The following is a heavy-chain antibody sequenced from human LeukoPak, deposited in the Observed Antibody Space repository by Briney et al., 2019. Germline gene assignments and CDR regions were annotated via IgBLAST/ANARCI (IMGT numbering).Heavy chain of an antibody. CDR3: ARDITPGYYDSSGYYDY. Sequence: ASVKVSCKASGFTFISSAMQWVRQARGQRLEWIGWIVVGSDRTNYAQKFQGRVTITTDESTSTAYMELSSLRSEDTAVYYCARDITPGYYDSSGYYDYWGQGTLVTVSS. CDR1: GFTFISSA. V-gene: IGHV1-58*02. D-gene: IGHD3-22*01. CDR2: IVVGSDRT. J-gene: IGHJ4*02.